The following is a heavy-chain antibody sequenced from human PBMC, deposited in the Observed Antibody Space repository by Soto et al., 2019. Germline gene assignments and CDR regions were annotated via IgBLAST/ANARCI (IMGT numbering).Heavy chain of an antibody. D-gene: IGHD3-22*01. CDR1: GFTFMSYS. CDR3: ARIYYYDSSGYLPPVAY. J-gene: IGHJ4*02. CDR2: ISSSSRYI. Sequence: GGSLRLSCAASGFTFMSYSMNWVRQAPGKGLEWVSSISSSSRYIYYADSVKGRFTISRENAKNSLYLQMSSLRAEDTDVYYCARIYYYDSSGYLPPVAYWGQGTLVTVSS. V-gene: IGHV3-21*01.